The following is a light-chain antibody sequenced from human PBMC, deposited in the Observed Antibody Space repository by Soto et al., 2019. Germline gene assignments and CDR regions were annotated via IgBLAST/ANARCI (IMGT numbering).Light chain of an antibody. Sequence: QSALTQPASVSGSPGQSITISCTGTSYVSWYQQHPGKAPKLMIYDVDNRPSGVSNRFSGSKSGNTASLTISGLQAEDEADYYCSSYTSSSFYVFGAGTKLTVL. CDR3: SSYTSSSFYV. CDR2: DVD. V-gene: IGLV2-14*03. J-gene: IGLJ1*01. CDR1: SY.